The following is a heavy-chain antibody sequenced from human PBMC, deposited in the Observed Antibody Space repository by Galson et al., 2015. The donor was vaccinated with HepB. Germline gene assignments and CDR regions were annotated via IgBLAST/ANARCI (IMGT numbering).Heavy chain of an antibody. CDR2: ISGSGGST. CDR1: GFTFSSYA. CDR3: AKGLWNDPWLYYFDY. J-gene: IGHJ4*02. Sequence: SLRLSCAASGFTFSSYAMSWVRQAPGKGLEWVSAISGSGGSTYYADSVKGRFTISRDNSKNTLYLQMNSLRAEDTAVYYCAKGLWNDPWLYYFDYWGQGTLVTVSS. V-gene: IGHV3-23*01. D-gene: IGHD1-1*01.